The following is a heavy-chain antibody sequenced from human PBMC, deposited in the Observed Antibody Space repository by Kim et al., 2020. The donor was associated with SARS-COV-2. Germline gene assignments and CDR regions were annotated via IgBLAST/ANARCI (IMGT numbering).Heavy chain of an antibody. V-gene: IGHV1-18*01. J-gene: IGHJ5*02. CDR3: ARGRTVNWFDP. Sequence: TTYEQKIQARVTMTTDTSTSTAYMELRSLRSDDTAVYYCARGRTVNWFDPWGQGTLVTVSS. CDR2: T.